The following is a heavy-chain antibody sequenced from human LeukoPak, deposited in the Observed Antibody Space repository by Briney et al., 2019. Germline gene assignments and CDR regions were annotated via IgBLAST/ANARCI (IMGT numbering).Heavy chain of an antibody. D-gene: IGHD3-22*01. Sequence: GGSLRLSCAASGFTFSSYGMHWVRQAPGKGLEWVSTIRGSGDSTYYADSVKGRFTISRDNSKNTLYLQMNSLRAEDTAVYYCAKYMDYYDSSPWGYWGQGTLVTVSS. J-gene: IGHJ4*02. CDR3: AKYMDYYDSSPWGY. V-gene: IGHV3-23*01. CDR2: IRGSGDST. CDR1: GFTFSSYG.